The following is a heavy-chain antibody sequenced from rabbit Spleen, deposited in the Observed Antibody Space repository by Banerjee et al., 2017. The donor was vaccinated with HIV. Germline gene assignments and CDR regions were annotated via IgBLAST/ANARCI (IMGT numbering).Heavy chain of an antibody. V-gene: IGHV1S45*01. Sequence: QEQLEESGGGLVKPEGSLTLTCKASGFSFIDRDVMCWVHQAPGKGLQWIACINAYTAKPVYATWAKGRFTISRTSSTTVTLQMTSLTAADTATYFCARDLASVIGWNFNLWGPGTLVTVS. CDR2: INAYTAKP. J-gene: IGHJ4*01. CDR1: GFSFIDRDV. D-gene: IGHD4-1*01. CDR3: ARDLASVIGWNFNL.